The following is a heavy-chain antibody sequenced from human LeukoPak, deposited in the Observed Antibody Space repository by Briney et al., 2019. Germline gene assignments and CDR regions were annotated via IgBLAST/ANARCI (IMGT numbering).Heavy chain of an antibody. D-gene: IGHD6-13*01. CDR2: IKSKTDGGTT. CDR1: GFTFSNAW. J-gene: IGHJ6*02. V-gene: IGHV3-15*01. CDR3: TTGVIAGMHQGSYGMDV. Sequence: GGSLRLSCAASGFTFSNAWMSWVRQAPGKGLEWVGRIKSKTDGGTTDYAEPVKGRFTISRDDSKNTLYLQMSSLKTEATAVYYCTTGVIAGMHQGSYGMDVWGQGTTVTVSS.